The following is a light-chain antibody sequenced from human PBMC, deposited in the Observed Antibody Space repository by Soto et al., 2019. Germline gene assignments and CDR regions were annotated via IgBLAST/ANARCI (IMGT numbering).Light chain of an antibody. CDR2: EVS. CDR3: SSYTTSSTLV. J-gene: IGLJ2*01. Sequence: QSALTQPASVSGSPGQSITISCTGTSSDVGGHNYVSWYQQHPGKVPKLIIYEVSDRPSGTSNRFSGSKSGNTASLTISGLQAKDEADYFCSSYTTSSTLVFGGGTKVTVL. CDR1: SSDVGGHNY. V-gene: IGLV2-14*01.